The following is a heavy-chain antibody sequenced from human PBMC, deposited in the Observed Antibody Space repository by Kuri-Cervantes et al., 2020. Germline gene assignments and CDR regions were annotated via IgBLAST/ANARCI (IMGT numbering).Heavy chain of an antibody. CDR3: AKDMGCDLQLERLGDAFDI. J-gene: IGHJ3*02. D-gene: IGHD1-1*01. Sequence: GGSLRLSCAASGFTFDDYAMHWVRQAPGQGLEWVSGISWNNGSSGYADSVKGRFTISSDNAKKSLYLQMNSLRAEDTALYYCAKDMGCDLQLERLGDAFDIWGQGTMVTVSS. CDR2: ISWNNGSS. V-gene: IGHV3-9*01. CDR1: GFTFDDYA.